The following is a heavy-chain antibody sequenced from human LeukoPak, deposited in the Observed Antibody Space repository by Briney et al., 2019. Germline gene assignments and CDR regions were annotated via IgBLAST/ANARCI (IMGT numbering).Heavy chain of an antibody. Sequence: ASVKVSCKASGYTFSDYYIHWVRQAPGQGLEWMGWINPNSGGTNYAQKFQGRVTMTRDTSISTAYMELSRLGSDDTAVYYCATTETAYRSTWGAFHIWGQGTMVTVSS. CDR2: INPNSGGT. CDR3: ATTETAYRSTWGAFHI. CDR1: GYTFSDYY. V-gene: IGHV1-2*02. J-gene: IGHJ3*02. D-gene: IGHD6-13*01.